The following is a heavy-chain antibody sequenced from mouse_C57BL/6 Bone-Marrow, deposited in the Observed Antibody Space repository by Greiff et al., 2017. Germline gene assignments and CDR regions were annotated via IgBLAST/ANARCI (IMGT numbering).Heavy chain of an antibody. CDR3: AREGYHAYYFDY. D-gene: IGHD2-2*01. CDR1: GYTFTDYY. CDR2: INPYNGGT. V-gene: IGHV1-19*01. J-gene: IGHJ2*01. Sequence: SGPVLVKPGASVKMSCKASGYTFTDYYMNWVKQSHGKSLEWIGVINPYNGGTSYNQKFKGKATLTVDKSSSTAYMELNSLTSEDSAVYYCAREGYHAYYFDYWGPGTTLTVSS.